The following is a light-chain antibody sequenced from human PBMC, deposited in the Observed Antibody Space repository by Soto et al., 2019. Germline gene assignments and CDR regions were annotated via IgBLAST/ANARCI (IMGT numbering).Light chain of an antibody. Sequence: IVLTQSPGTLSLSPGERVTLSCRASQSVTTRLAWYQHKPGQAPRLLIYAASSRATGIPDRFSGSGSGTDFTLTISRLEPEDFAVYYCQQYGSSPTFGQGTKVDIK. CDR1: QSVTTR. CDR2: AAS. J-gene: IGKJ1*01. CDR3: QQYGSSPT. V-gene: IGKV3-20*01.